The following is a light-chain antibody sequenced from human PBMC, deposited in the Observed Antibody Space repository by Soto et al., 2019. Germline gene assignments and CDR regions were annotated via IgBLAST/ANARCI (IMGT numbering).Light chain of an antibody. CDR2: GAS. V-gene: IGKV3-20*01. Sequence: EIVLTQSPGTLSLSPGERATLSCRASQSISSSYLAWYQQKPGQAPRLLIYGASKRATGIPDRFSGSGSGTDFTLTISRLESEDLAVYYCQQYGSAPAWTFGQGIKVEMK. CDR1: QSISSSY. CDR3: QQYGSAPAWT. J-gene: IGKJ1*01.